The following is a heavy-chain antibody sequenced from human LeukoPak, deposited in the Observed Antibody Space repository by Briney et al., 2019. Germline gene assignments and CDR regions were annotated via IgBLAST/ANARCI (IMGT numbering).Heavy chain of an antibody. V-gene: IGHV3-23*01. CDR3: AKDQGSLPTLNWFDP. CDR2: ISGSGDST. Sequence: GGSLRLSCAASGFIFSSYAMNWVGQAPGKGLEWVSGISGSGDSTYSADSVKGRFTISRDNSKNTLYLQMNSLRAEDTAVYYCAKDQGSLPTLNWFDPWGQGTLVTVSS. CDR1: GFIFSSYA. D-gene: IGHD2-15*01. J-gene: IGHJ5*02.